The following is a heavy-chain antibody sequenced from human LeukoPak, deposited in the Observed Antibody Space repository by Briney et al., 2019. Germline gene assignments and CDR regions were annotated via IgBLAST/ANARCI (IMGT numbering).Heavy chain of an antibody. J-gene: IGHJ4*02. D-gene: IGHD3-10*01. CDR1: GFSFSDHT. V-gene: IGHV3-21*01. CDR2: ISSRSNYI. Sequence: PGGSLRLSCAVSGFSFSDHTMNWVRQAPGKGLEWVASISSRSNYIYYADSLKGRVTVSRDNARNSLFLQMTSLRAEDTAVYYCARDYLGFGESGFDYWGQGTQVIVSS. CDR3: ARDYLGFGESGFDY.